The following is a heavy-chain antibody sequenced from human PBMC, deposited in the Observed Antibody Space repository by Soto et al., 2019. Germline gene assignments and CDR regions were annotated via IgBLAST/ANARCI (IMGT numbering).Heavy chain of an antibody. CDR1: EFTVSSYA. J-gene: IGHJ6*03. V-gene: IGHV3-23*01. D-gene: IGHD3-16*01. Sequence: EVKLLESGGGLVQPGGSLRLSGAASEFTVSSYAMSWVRQAPAKGLECVYVNSGSGSTYSADSVKGRFTISTDSSKNTVYLQMNSLRAEDTAVYYCARAVRFTFTTGYHMDVWCRGTIFTFSS. CDR3: ARAVRFTFTTGYHMDV. CDR2: NSGSGST.